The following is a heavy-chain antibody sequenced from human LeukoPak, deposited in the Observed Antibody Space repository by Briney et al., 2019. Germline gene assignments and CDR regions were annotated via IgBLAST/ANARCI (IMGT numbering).Heavy chain of an antibody. D-gene: IGHD3-10*02. CDR1: GFTFSSYS. Sequence: PGGSLRLSCAASGFTFSSYSMNWVRQAPGKGLEWVSSISSTSIYIYYADSVKGRFTISRDNAKNSLYLQMNSLRAEDTAVYYCAELGITMIGGVWGKGTTVTISS. V-gene: IGHV3-21*01. CDR3: AELGITMIGGV. CDR2: ISSTSIYI. J-gene: IGHJ6*04.